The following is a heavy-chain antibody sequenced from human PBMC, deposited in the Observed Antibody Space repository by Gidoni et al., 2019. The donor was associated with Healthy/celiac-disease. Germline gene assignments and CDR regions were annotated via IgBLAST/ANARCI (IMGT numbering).Heavy chain of an antibody. CDR3: AKDPSDSYSSSWYNWFDP. Sequence: EVQLLESGGGLVQPGGSLRLSCAASGFTFSSYAMSWVRQAPGKGLEWVSAISGSGGSTYYADSVKGRFTISRDNSKNTLYLQMNSLRAEDTAVYYCAKDPSDSYSSSWYNWFDPWGQGTLVTVSS. CDR1: GFTFSSYA. D-gene: IGHD6-13*01. J-gene: IGHJ5*02. CDR2: ISGSGGST. V-gene: IGHV3-23*01.